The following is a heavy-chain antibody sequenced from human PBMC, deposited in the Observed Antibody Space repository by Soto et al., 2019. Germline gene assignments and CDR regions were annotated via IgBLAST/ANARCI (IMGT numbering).Heavy chain of an antibody. D-gene: IGHD3-22*01. CDR3: AKVQWYYYDSSGYYRTYYYYGTDV. V-gene: IGHV3-23*01. J-gene: IGHJ6*02. CDR1: GFTFSSYA. Sequence: QLGGSLRLSCAASGFTFSSYAMSWVRQAPGKGLEWVSAISGSGGSTYYADSVKGRFTISRDNSKNTLYLQMNSLRAEDTAVYYCAKVQWYYYDSSGYYRTYYYYGTDVWGQGTTVTVSS. CDR2: ISGSGGST.